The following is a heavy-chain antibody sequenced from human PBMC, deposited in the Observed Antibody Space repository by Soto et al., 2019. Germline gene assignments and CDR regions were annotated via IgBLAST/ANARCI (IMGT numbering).Heavy chain of an antibody. CDR3: ASLPLSDSGGPLGFDP. J-gene: IGHJ5*02. V-gene: IGHV1-18*01. Sequence: ASVKVSCKASGYSFTRYGIGWARQAPGQGLEWMGWINAYNGNTNYAQNLQGRVTMTTDTSTSTAYMELRSLRSDDTAVYYCASLPLSDSGGPLGFDPWGQGTLVTVSS. CDR1: GYSFTRYG. D-gene: IGHD3-22*01. CDR2: INAYNGNT.